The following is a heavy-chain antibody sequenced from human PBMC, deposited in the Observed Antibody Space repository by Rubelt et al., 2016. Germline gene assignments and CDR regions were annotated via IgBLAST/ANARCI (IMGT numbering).Heavy chain of an antibody. Sequence: QVQLVQSGAEVKKPGASVKVSCKVSGYTLTELSMHWVRQAPGKGLEWMGGFDPEDGETMYALSVRGRVTMTEDTSTETAYMELSSLRSEDTAVYYCATIANYYDSSGFDYWGQGTLVTVSS. V-gene: IGHV1-24*01. CDR1: GYTLTELS. D-gene: IGHD3-22*01. CDR2: FDPEDGET. J-gene: IGHJ4*02. CDR3: ATIANYYDSSGFDY.